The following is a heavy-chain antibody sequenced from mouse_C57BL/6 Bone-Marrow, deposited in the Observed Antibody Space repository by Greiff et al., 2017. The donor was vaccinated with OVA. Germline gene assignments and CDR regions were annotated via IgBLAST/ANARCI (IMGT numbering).Heavy chain of an antibody. D-gene: IGHD3-3*01. CDR1: GFTFSDYY. V-gene: IGHV5-16*01. Sequence: EVQLVESEGGLVQPGSSMKLSCTASGFTFSDYYMPWVRQVPEKGLEWVANINYDGSSTYYLDSLKSRFIISRDNAKNILYLQMSSLKSEDTATYYCARGGWDWYFDVWGTGTTVTVSS. CDR3: ARGGWDWYFDV. J-gene: IGHJ1*03. CDR2: INYDGSST.